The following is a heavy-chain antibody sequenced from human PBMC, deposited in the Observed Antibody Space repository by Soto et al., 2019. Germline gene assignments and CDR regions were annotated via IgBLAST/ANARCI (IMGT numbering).Heavy chain of an antibody. CDR3: TGGLFSGRSYSGSWYYFYS. CDR1: GGSFSGYI. V-gene: IGHV4-34*01. CDR2: INHSGSS. J-gene: IGHJ4*02. D-gene: IGHD3-10*01. Sequence: PSETLSLTCAVSGGSFSGYIWTWIRQTPGKGLQWIGQINHSGSSIYNPFLKNRVTISTMSNNKFSLELSSVTAADTAVYYCTGGLFSGRSYSGSWYYFYSWGQGTMVTVSS.